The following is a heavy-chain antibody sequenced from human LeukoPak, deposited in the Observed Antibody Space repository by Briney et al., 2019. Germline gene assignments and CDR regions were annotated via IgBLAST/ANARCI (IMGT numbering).Heavy chain of an antibody. CDR1: GFTFSSYA. Sequence: PGASLRLSCAASGFTFSSYAMSWVRQTPGKGLEWVSAISGSGGSTYYADSVKGRFTISRDNSKNTLYLQMNSLRAEDTAVYYCAKDEGLEQLSAFDIWGQGTMVTVSS. V-gene: IGHV3-23*01. CDR3: AKDEGLEQLSAFDI. J-gene: IGHJ3*02. D-gene: IGHD6-13*01. CDR2: ISGSGGST.